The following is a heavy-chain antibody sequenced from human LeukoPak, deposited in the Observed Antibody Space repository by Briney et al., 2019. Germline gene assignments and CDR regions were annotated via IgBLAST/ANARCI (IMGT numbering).Heavy chain of an antibody. CDR1: GGSISSYY. J-gene: IGHJ3*02. Sequence: KTSETLSLTCTVSGGSISSYYWSWIRQPPGKGLEWIGYIYYSGSTNYNPSLKSRVTISVDTSKNQFSLKRSSVTAADTAVYYCARLLRFRDDAFDIWGQGTMVTVSS. V-gene: IGHV4-59*08. D-gene: IGHD5-12*01. CDR2: IYYSGST. CDR3: ARLLRFRDDAFDI.